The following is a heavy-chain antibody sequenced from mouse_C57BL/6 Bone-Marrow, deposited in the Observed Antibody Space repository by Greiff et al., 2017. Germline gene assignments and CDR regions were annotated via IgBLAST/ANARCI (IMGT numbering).Heavy chain of an antibody. CDR2: INSDGGST. CDR1: EYEFPSHD. Sequence: EVQLVESGGGLVQPGESLKLSCESNEYEFPSHDMYWVRQTPEKRLELVAAINSDGGSTYYPDTMEGRFIISRDKTKKYLYLQMSSLRSEDTALYYRESNERGRWSFDVWGTGTTVTVSS. J-gene: IGHJ1*03. D-gene: IGHD4-1*01. V-gene: IGHV5-2*01. CDR3: ESNERGRWSFDV.